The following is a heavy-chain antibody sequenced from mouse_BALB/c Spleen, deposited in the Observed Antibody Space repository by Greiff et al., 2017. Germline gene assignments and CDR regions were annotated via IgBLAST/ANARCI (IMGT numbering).Heavy chain of an antibody. V-gene: IGHV1S22*01. CDR1: GFTFTGYC. Sequence: LQQSGAELVRPGASVKLSCTASGFTFTGYCMHWVKQRPGQGLEWIGNIYPGSGSTYYDEKFKSKGTLTVDTSSSTAYLHLSSLTSEDSAVYYYSSGSYGDGLAYWGQGTLVTVSA. D-gene: IGHD1-1*02. CDR2: IYPGSGST. CDR3: SSGSYGDGLAY. J-gene: IGHJ3*01.